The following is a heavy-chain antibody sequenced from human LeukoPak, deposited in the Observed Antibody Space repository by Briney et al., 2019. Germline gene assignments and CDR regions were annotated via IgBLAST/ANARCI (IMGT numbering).Heavy chain of an antibody. CDR1: GYTFTSYD. CDR2: MNPNSGNT. J-gene: IGHJ3*02. Sequence: PEASVKVSCKASGYTFTSYDINWVRQATGQGLEWMGWMNPNSGNTGYAQKFQGRVTITRNTSISTAYMELSSLRSEDTAVYYCARDWGELPDAFDIWGQGTMVTVSS. CDR3: ARDWGELPDAFDI. V-gene: IGHV1-8*03. D-gene: IGHD1-26*01.